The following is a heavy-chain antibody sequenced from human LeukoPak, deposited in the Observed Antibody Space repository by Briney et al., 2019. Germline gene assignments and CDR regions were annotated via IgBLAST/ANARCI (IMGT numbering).Heavy chain of an antibody. J-gene: IGHJ5*02. CDR3: AKVGNWFDP. Sequence: GGSLRLSCAASGFTFSNYDMSWVRQAPGKGLEWVSSIGGSGVIIFYADSVKGRFTISRDNSKNTLYLQMNSLKAEDTAVYYCAKVGNWFDPWGQGTLVTVSS. CDR2: IGGSGVII. V-gene: IGHV3-23*01. CDR1: GFTFSNYD. D-gene: IGHD3-16*01.